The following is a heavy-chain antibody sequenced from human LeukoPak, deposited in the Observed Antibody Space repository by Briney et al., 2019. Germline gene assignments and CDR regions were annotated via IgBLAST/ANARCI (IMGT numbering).Heavy chain of an antibody. V-gene: IGHV4-59*01. Sequence: RPSETLSLTCTVSGGSISSYYWSWTRQPPGKGLEWIGYIYYSGSTNYNPSLKSRVTISVDTSKNQFSLKLSSVTAADTAVYYCARYSNGLWYFQHWGQGTLVTVSS. CDR2: IYYSGST. D-gene: IGHD4-4*01. CDR3: ARYSNGLWYFQH. J-gene: IGHJ1*01. CDR1: GGSISSYY.